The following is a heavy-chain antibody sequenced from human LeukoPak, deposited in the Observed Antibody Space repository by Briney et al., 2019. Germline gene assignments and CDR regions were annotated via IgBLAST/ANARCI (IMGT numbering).Heavy chain of an antibody. J-gene: IGHJ4*02. CDR1: GGSISSSSSY. CDR3: ARYRGASGYHFDY. D-gene: IGHD5-12*01. V-gene: IGHV4-39*01. Sequence: PSETLSLTCSVSGGSISSSSSYWGWVRQPPGKGLEWIGSIYYSGSSFDNPALKSRVTISVDTSKNQFSLKLSSVTAADTAVYYCARYRGASGYHFDYWGQGTLVTVSS. CDR2: IYYSGSS.